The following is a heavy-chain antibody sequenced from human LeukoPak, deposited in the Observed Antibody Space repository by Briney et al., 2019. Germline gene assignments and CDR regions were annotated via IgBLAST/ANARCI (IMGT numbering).Heavy chain of an antibody. CDR2: ISGSGGST. J-gene: IGHJ4*02. CDR3: AKERYINGWALFDY. Sequence: GGSLRLSCAASGFTFSSYALSWVRQAPGKGLEWVTAISGSGGSTYNADSVKGRFTISRDNSENTLYLQMNSLGAEDTAVYYCAKERYINGWALFDYWGQGTLVTVSS. V-gene: IGHV3-23*01. D-gene: IGHD6-19*01. CDR1: GFTFSSYA.